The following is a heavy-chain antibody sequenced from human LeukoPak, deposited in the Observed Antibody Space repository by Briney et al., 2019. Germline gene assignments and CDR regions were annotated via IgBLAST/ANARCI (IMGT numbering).Heavy chain of an antibody. Sequence: SVKVSCKASGGSFSSYAISWVRQAPGQGLEWMGGIIPIFGTANYAQKFQGRVTITADESTSTAYMELSSLRSEDTAVYYCAGSVKYSSGLVPLDYWGQGTLVTVSS. J-gene: IGHJ4*02. CDR3: AGSVKYSSGLVPLDY. CDR2: IIPIFGTA. D-gene: IGHD6-19*01. V-gene: IGHV1-69*13. CDR1: GGSFSSYA.